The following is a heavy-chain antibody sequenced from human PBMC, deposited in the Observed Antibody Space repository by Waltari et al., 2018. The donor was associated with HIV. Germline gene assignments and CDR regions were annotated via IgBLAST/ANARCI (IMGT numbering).Heavy chain of an antibody. Sequence: EEQLVESGGGLIQPGGSLRLSCAASGFTVNDNYMSWVRQAPGKGLGWVSDIYSGGTTYSAIAVKGRFTISRDDSKNTLFLQMNSLRAEDTAVYYCARHGGGYHYGWYFDLWGRGTLVTVSS. CDR2: IYSGGTT. V-gene: IGHV3-53*01. D-gene: IGHD3-22*01. CDR1: GFTVNDNY. CDR3: ARHGGGYHYGWYFDL. J-gene: IGHJ2*01.